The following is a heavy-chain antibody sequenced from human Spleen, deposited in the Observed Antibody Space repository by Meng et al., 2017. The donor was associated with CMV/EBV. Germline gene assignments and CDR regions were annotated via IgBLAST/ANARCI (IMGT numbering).Heavy chain of an antibody. Sequence: SVKVSCKASGYTFTSYYMYWVRQAPGQGLEWMGGIIPIFGTTNYAQRFQGRVTMTSDDSTSTAYMELSSLRSEDTAVYYCASGDCSTSSCYTYYFDYWGQGTLVTVSS. CDR1: GYTFTSYY. CDR2: IIPIFGTT. D-gene: IGHD2-2*02. CDR3: ASGDCSTSSCYTYYFDY. V-gene: IGHV1-69*13. J-gene: IGHJ4*02.